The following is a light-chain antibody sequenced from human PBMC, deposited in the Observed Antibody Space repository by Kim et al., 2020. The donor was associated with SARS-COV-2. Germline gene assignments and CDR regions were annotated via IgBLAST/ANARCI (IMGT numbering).Light chain of an antibody. Sequence: GQRVTICCSGSSSNIGSNTVNWYQQHPGTAPKLRIYSNNQRPSGVPDRFSGSKSGTSASLAISGLQSEDEADYYCAAWDDSLNGPVFGGGTQLTVL. CDR3: AAWDDSLNGPV. CDR1: SSNIGSNT. J-gene: IGLJ2*01. V-gene: IGLV1-44*01. CDR2: SNN.